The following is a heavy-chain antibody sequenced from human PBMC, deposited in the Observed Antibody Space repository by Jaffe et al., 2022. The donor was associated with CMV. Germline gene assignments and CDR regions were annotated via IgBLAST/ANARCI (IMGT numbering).Heavy chain of an antibody. CDR3: ARPIIAVAGTDRLYYYYGMDV. CDR1: GYTFTSYG. V-gene: IGHV1-18*01. J-gene: IGHJ6*02. D-gene: IGHD6-19*01. Sequence: QVQLVQSGAEVKKPGASVKVSCKASGYTFTSYGISWVRQAPGQGLEWMGWISAYNGNTNYAQKLQGRVTMTTDTSTSTAYMELRSLRSDDTAVYYCARPIIAVAGTDRLYYYYGMDVWGQGTTVTVSS. CDR2: ISAYNGNT.